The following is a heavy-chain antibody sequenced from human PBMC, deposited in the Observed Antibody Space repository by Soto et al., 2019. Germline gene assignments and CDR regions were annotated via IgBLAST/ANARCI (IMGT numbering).Heavy chain of an antibody. CDR1: GFTFSNAW. CDR3: TTDRVDYYDSSGLLVARAGGY. J-gene: IGHJ4*02. D-gene: IGHD3-22*01. V-gene: IGHV3-15*07. Sequence: EVQLVESGGGLVKPGGSLRLSCAASGFTFSNAWMNWVRQAPGKGLEWVGRIKSKTDGGTTDYAAPVKGRFTISRDDSKNTLYLQMNSLKTEDTAVYYCTTDRVDYYDSSGLLVARAGGYWGQGTLVTVSS. CDR2: IKSKTDGGTT.